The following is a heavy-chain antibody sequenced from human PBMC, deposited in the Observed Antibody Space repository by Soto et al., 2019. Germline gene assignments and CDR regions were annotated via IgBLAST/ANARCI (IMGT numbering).Heavy chain of an antibody. V-gene: IGHV4-39*01. Sequence: PSETLSLTCTVSGGSISSSSYYWGWIRQPPGKGLEWIGSIYYSGSTYYNPSLKSRVTISADTSKNQFSLKLSSVTAADTAVYYCASTAYYYGSGSQHYGMDVWGQGTTVTVSS. CDR3: ASTAYYYGSGSQHYGMDV. CDR2: IYYSGST. CDR1: GGSISSSSYY. J-gene: IGHJ6*02. D-gene: IGHD3-10*01.